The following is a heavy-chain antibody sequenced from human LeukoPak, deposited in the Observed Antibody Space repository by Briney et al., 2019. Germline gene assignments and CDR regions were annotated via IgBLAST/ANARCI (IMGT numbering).Heavy chain of an antibody. CDR3: VRDRGIAAAGISY. CDR2: ISRDSDIR. J-gene: IGHJ4*02. D-gene: IGHD6-13*01. V-gene: IGHV3-48*01. Sequence: GGSLRLSCAASGFIFSRDSMNWVRQAPGRGLEWISYISRDSDIRYYADSVRGRFHISRDNARNSLYPQMNSLRADDTAMYYCVRDRGIAAAGISYWGQGTLVTVSS. CDR1: GFIFSRDS.